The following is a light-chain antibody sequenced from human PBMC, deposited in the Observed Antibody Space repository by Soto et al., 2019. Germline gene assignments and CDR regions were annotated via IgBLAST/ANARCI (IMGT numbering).Light chain of an antibody. V-gene: IGLV3-21*02. CDR3: QVWDTTSDHYV. J-gene: IGLJ1*01. CDR1: NIESKS. Sequence: SYELAKPPSVSVAPGQTARITCGGNNIESKSVHWYQQRPGQAPVLVIYVDSDRPSGIPDRFSASTSGNTAALTISRVEAGDEADYYCQVWDTTSDHYVFGSGTNVTLL. CDR2: VDS.